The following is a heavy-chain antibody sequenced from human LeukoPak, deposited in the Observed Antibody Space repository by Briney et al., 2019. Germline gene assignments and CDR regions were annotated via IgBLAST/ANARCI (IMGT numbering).Heavy chain of an antibody. Sequence: SETLSLTCTVAGDSISGGYYWDWIRQPAGKGLEGIGRIYFTGTTNYNPSLKSRVTITVEPSKSKFSLKLTPVTAADTAVYYCARDRGWGAFNAWGQGTRVTVSP. J-gene: IGHJ3*01. CDR3: ARDRGWGAFNA. D-gene: IGHD3-10*01. CDR1: GDSISGGYY. CDR2: IYFTGTT. V-gene: IGHV4-61*02.